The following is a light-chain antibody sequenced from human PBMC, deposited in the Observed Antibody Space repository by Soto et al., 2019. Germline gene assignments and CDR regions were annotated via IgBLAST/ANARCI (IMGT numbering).Light chain of an antibody. V-gene: IGKV3-15*01. CDR2: GAS. CDR3: QQYNNWPPYT. Sequence: EIVMTQSPATLSVSPGERATRACRASQSVSSNLAWYQQKPGQAPRLLIYGASTRATGIAARFSGSGSGTEFTLTISSLQSEDFAVYYCQQYNNWPPYTFGQGTKLEIK. J-gene: IGKJ2*01. CDR1: QSVSSN.